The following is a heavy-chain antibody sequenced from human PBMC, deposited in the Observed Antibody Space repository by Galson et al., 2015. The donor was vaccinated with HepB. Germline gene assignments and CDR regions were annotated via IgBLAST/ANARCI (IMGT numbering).Heavy chain of an antibody. Sequence: SLRLSCAASGFTFSNYSMNWVRQAPGKGLEWVSSITSSTGYIYYADSVKGRFTFSRDNAKNSLYLQMHSLKIEDTAVYYCARGGRDGYNLWDWGQGTLVTVSS. CDR2: ITSSTGYI. J-gene: IGHJ4*02. CDR3: ARGGRDGYNLWD. D-gene: IGHD5-24*01. CDR1: GFTFSNYS. V-gene: IGHV3-21*04.